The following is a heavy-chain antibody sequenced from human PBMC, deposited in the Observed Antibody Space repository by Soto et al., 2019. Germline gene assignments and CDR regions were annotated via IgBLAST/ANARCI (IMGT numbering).Heavy chain of an antibody. CDR2: IRDITNNFAT. V-gene: IGHV3-73*02. CDR1: GFTFSASA. Sequence: EVQVVESGGGLVQPGGSLKLSCAASGFTFSASAVHWVRQPPGKGLEWVARIRDITNNFATAYAASVKGRFTVSRDDSQNTAYLQMNSLKTEDTAVYYCATEGPGTLRPFDNWGQGTLVTVSS. CDR3: ATEGPGTLRPFDN. D-gene: IGHD6-13*01. J-gene: IGHJ4*02.